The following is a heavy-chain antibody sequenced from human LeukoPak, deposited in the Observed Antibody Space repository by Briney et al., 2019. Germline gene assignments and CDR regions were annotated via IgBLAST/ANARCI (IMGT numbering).Heavy chain of an antibody. Sequence: NAGGSLRLSCAASGFTFSSYSMNWVRQAPGKGLEWVSSISSSSSYIYYADSVKGRFTISRDNAKNSLYLQMNSLRAEDTAVYYCARESDSNGDYVVYYYYMDVWGKGTTVTISS. CDR2: ISSSSSYI. CDR3: ARESDSNGDYVVYYYYMDV. CDR1: GFTFSSYS. D-gene: IGHD4-17*01. J-gene: IGHJ6*03. V-gene: IGHV3-21*01.